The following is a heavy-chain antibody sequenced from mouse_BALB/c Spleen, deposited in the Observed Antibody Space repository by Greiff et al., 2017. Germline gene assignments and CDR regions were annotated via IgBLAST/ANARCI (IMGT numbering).Heavy chain of an antibody. V-gene: IGHV2-9*02. CDR3: ARVTLITLMDY. CDR1: GFSLTSYG. Sequence: VKVVESGPGLVAPSQSLSITCTVSGFSLTSYGVHWVRQPPGKGLEWLGVIWAGGSTNYNSALMSRLSISKDNSKSQVFLKMNSLQTDDTAMYYCARVTLITLMDYWGQGTSVTVSS. D-gene: IGHD1-1*01. J-gene: IGHJ4*01. CDR2: IWAGGST.